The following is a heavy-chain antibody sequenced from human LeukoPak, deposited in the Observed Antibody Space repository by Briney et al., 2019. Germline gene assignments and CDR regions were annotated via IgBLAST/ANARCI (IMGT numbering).Heavy chain of an antibody. CDR3: ARSAGATTFDY. V-gene: IGHV4-38-2*02. CDR1: GYSISRGYS. J-gene: IGHJ4*02. D-gene: IGHD2-8*02. Sequence: SETLSLTCTVSGYSISRGYSWGWIRQPPGKGLEWIGNIYHSGSTNYSPSLKSRVTISVDTSKNQFSLKLSSVTAADTAVYYCARSAGATTFDYWGQGTLVTVSS. CDR2: IYHSGST.